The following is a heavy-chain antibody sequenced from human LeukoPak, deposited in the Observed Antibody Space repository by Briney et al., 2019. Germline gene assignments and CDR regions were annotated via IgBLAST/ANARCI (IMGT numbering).Heavy chain of an antibody. Sequence: GGSLRLSCAASGFTFGNFWMTWVRQAPGKGLEWVANIKHDGSEKYYVDSVKGRFTISRDNAKNSLYLQMNSLRAEDTAVYYCATYYDYVWMAFDIWGQGTMVTVSS. V-gene: IGHV3-7*01. D-gene: IGHD3-16*01. J-gene: IGHJ3*02. CDR1: GFTFGNFW. CDR2: IKHDGSEK. CDR3: ATYYDYVWMAFDI.